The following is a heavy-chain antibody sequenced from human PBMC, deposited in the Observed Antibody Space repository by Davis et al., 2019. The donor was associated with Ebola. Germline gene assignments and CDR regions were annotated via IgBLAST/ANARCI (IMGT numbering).Heavy chain of an antibody. D-gene: IGHD6-13*01. J-gene: IGHJ4*02. CDR1: GFTFSSYW. Sequence: GGSLRLSCAASGFTFSSYWMHWVRQAPGKGLEWVSGINWNGATKGYADSVKGRFTISRDNAKNTLYLQMNSLRAEDTAVYYCAKHEGSSWYYFDYWGQGTLVTVSS. V-gene: IGHV3-20*04. CDR3: AKHEGSSWYYFDY. CDR2: INWNGATK.